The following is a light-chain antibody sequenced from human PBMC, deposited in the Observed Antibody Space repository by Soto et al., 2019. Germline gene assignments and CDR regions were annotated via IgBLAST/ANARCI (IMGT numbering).Light chain of an antibody. CDR3: QQYMSYS. J-gene: IGKJ1*01. Sequence: DIPIPQSPSPLASSVGDRVTLICRASQSISNWLAWYQQEPGTAPKLLIYHASTLESGVPSRFSGSGSGTEFTLTISSLQPDDFATYYCQQYMSYSFGQGTKV. CDR2: HAS. CDR1: QSISNW. V-gene: IGKV1-5*02.